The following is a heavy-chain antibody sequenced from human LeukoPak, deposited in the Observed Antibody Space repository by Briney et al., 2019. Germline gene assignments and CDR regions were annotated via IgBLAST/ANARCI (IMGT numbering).Heavy chain of an antibody. CDR1: GYTFTGYF. Sequence: GASVKVSCKASGYTFTGYFMRWVRQAPGQGLEWMGWINPNSGDTNYAQKFQGRVTMTRDTSISTAYMELSRLRSDDTAVYYCARGGGPILTGYSSRYYHYYMVVWGKGATVTVSS. J-gene: IGHJ6*03. V-gene: IGHV1-2*02. CDR3: ARGGGPILTGYSSRYYHYYMVV. CDR2: INPNSGDT. D-gene: IGHD3-9*01.